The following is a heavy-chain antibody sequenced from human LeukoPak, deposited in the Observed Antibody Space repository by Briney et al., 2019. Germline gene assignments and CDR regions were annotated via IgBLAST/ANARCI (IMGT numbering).Heavy chain of an antibody. D-gene: IGHD5-12*01. V-gene: IGHV3-43*01. CDR1: GFTFDDYT. Sequence: GGSLRLSCAASGFTFDDYTMHWVRQAPGKGLEWVSLISWDGGSTYYADSVKGRFTISRDNSKNSPYLQMNSLRTEDTALYYCAKDGYGRLPDYWGQGTLVTVSS. J-gene: IGHJ4*02. CDR2: ISWDGGST. CDR3: AKDGYGRLPDY.